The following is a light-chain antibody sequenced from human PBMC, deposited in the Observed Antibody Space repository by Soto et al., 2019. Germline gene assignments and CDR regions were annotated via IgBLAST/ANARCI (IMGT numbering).Light chain of an antibody. CDR2: GAS. Sequence: EIRLTQSQGTLSVSTGESVTLSCRPSQSVTNSLAWYQQKPGQAPRLLIYGASTRATGTPARFSGSGSRTKFTLTISSLQSEDFAVYYCQQYNNWPITFGQGTRLEIK. J-gene: IGKJ5*01. CDR3: QQYNNWPIT. CDR1: QSVTNS. V-gene: IGKV3-15*01.